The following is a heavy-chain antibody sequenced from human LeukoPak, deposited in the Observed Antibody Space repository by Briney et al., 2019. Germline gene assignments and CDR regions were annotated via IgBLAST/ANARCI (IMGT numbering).Heavy chain of an antibody. CDR1: GFTFSSYA. D-gene: IGHD6-13*01. J-gene: IGHJ4*02. Sequence: GGSLRLSCAASGFTFSSYAMHWVRQAPGKGLEWVAIIWSDGNNKYYADSVEGRFTISRDNSKNTLYLQMNSLRAEDTAVYYCAKDRRGIAAAGFDYWGQGTLVTVSS. CDR2: IWSDGNNK. V-gene: IGHV3-30*02. CDR3: AKDRRGIAAAGFDY.